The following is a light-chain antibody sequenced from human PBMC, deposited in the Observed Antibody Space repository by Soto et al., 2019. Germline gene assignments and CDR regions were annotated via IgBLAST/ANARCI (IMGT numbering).Light chain of an antibody. CDR2: DAS. J-gene: IGKJ5*01. Sequence: IVVSQSPGTLSLSPGERATLSCRASQSVSSNLAWYQQKPCQAPRLLIYDASNRATGIPARFSGSGSGTDFTLTISSLQPEDFATYYCQQSYGTPTFGQVTLLEI. CDR1: QSVSSN. CDR3: QQSYGTPT. V-gene: IGKV3-11*01.